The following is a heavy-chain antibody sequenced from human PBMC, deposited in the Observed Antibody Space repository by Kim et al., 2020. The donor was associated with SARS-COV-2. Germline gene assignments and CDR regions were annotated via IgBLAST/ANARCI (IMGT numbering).Heavy chain of an antibody. V-gene: IGHV3-23*03. D-gene: IGHD3-10*01. CDR3: GDYHGAGTHYTY. J-gene: IGHJ4*02. Sequence: YYADSVEGRFPISGDTSKTRLYLQMGRLRTEDTAVYYCGDYHGAGTHYTYWGQGALVTVSS.